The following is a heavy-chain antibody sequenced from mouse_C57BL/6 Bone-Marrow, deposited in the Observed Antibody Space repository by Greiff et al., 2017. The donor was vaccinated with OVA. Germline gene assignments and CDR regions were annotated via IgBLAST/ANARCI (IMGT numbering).Heavy chain of an antibody. V-gene: IGHV14-3*01. D-gene: IGHD2-10*01. J-gene: IGHJ4*01. CDR3: APTGHYYAMDY. Sequence: EVQLQQSVAELVRPGASVKLSCTASGFNIKNTYMPWVKQRPEQGLEWIGRIDPANGNTKYAPKFQGKATITADTSSNTAYLQLSSLTSEDTAIYYCAPTGHYYAMDYWGQGTSVTVSS. CDR2: IDPANGNT. CDR1: GFNIKNTY.